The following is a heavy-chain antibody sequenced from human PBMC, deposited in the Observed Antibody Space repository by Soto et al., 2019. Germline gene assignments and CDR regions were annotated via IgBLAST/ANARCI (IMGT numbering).Heavy chain of an antibody. CDR1: GFTFSSYG. Sequence: QVQLVESGGGVVQPGRSLRLSCAASGFTFSSYGMHWVRQAPGKGLEWVAVISYDGSNKYYADSVKGRFTISRDNSKNTLYLQMNCLRAEDTAVYYCAKDLREEQLPDYYYYYGMDVWGQGTTVTVSS. D-gene: IGHD6-13*01. V-gene: IGHV3-30*18. CDR2: ISYDGSNK. J-gene: IGHJ6*02. CDR3: AKDLREEQLPDYYYYYGMDV.